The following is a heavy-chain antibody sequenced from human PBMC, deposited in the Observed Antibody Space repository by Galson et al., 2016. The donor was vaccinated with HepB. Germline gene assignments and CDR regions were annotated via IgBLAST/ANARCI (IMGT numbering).Heavy chain of an antibody. J-gene: IGHJ4*02. V-gene: IGHV3-53*01. D-gene: IGHD3-9*01. CDR3: ARVPDYSPTFFDY. CDR1: ALNIRKNY. CDR2: IYSDTST. Sequence: SLRLSCAASALNIRKNYMSWVRQAPGQGLEWVSTIYSDTSTYYADSVKGRFTISRDNSKNTLYLQMNSLRAEDTAIYYCARVPDYSPTFFDYWGQGTLVTVSS.